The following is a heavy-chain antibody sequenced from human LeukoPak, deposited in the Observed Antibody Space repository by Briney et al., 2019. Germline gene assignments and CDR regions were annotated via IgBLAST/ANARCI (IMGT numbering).Heavy chain of an antibody. CDR3: SSYNWNDEFVFDI. D-gene: IGHD1-1*01. J-gene: IGHJ3*02. CDR2: IYDGGST. Sequence: PSETLPLTCSVSGGSISSRNYYWGWIRQPPGKGLEWIGSIYDGGSTYYNPSLKSRVTISVHTSKNQFSLKLSSVTAADTAVYYCSSYNWNDEFVFDIWGQGTMVTVSS. V-gene: IGHV4-39*01. CDR1: GGSISSRNYY.